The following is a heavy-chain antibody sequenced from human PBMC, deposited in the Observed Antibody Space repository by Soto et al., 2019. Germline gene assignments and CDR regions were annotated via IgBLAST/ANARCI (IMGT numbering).Heavy chain of an antibody. Sequence: ASVKVSCKASGYTFTSYGICWVRQAPGPGLERMGWISAYNGNPNYAQKLQGRVTMTTDTSTSTAYMELRSLRSEDTAVYYCARVPATARNHYYHYFVNLWGKGTTVTVPS. J-gene: IGHJ6*03. CDR2: ISAYNGNP. CDR1: GYTFTSYG. D-gene: IGHD6-25*01. CDR3: ARVPATARNHYYHYFVNL. V-gene: IGHV1-18*01.